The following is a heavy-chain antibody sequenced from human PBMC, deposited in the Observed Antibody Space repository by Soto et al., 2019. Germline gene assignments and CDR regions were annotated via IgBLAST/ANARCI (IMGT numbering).Heavy chain of an antibody. CDR2: ISSSGSTI. Sequence: GGSLRLSCAASGFTFSDYYMSWIRQAPGKGLEWVSYISSSGSTIYYADSVKGRFTISRDNAKNSLYLQMNSLRAEDTAVYYCASDRGYCSGGSCYSDGVDYWGQGTLVTVSS. CDR3: ASDRGYCSGGSCYSDGVDY. V-gene: IGHV3-11*01. CDR1: GFTFSDYY. D-gene: IGHD2-15*01. J-gene: IGHJ4*02.